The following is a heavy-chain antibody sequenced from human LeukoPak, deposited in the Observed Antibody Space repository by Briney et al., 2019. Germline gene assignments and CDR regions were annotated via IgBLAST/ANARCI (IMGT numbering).Heavy chain of an antibody. D-gene: IGHD4-23*01. J-gene: IGHJ1*01. CDR2: INTDGSST. CDR1: GFTFSSYW. Sequence: GGSLRLSCAASGFTFSSYWMHWVRQAPGKGLMWVSGINTDGSSTSSADSVKGRFTISRDNAKNTLFLQMNSLRAEDTAVYYCYGANAEHWGQGTLVTVSS. V-gene: IGHV3-74*01. CDR3: YGANAEH.